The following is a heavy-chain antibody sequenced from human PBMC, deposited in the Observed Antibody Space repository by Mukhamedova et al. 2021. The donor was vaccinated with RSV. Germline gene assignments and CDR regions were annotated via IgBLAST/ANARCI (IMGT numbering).Heavy chain of an antibody. CDR2: ISSSSSYI. CDR3: ARDILTGYYTYFDY. J-gene: IGHJ4*02. D-gene: IGHD3-9*01. Sequence: GKGLEWVSSISSSSSYIYYADSVKGRFTISIDNAKNSLYLQMNSLRAEDTAVYYCARDILTGYYTYFDYFGQGTLVTVSS. V-gene: IGHV3-21*01.